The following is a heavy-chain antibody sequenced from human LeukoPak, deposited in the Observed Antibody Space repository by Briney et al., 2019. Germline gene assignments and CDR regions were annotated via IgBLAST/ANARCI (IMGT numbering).Heavy chain of an antibody. J-gene: IGHJ4*02. CDR3: ARSPYYDILTGSRGTFDY. CDR2: IYWVEDK. V-gene: IGHV2-5*02. Sequence: ESGPTLVKPTQTLTLTCTFSGFSFSTSGVGVGWIRQPPGKALEWLAVIYWVEDKRYRPSLKSRLTITKDTSKNQVVLTMTNMDPVDTATYYCARSPYYDILTGSRGTFDYWGRGILVTVSS. CDR1: GFSFSTSGVG. D-gene: IGHD3-9*01.